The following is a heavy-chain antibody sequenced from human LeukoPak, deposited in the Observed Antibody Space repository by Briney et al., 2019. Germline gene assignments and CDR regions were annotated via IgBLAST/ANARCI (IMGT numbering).Heavy chain of an antibody. V-gene: IGHV3-48*01. Sequence: GGSLRLSCAASGFTFSSYSMNWVRQAPGKGLEWVSYISSSSSTIYYADSVKGRFTISRDNAKNSLYLQMNSLRAEDTAVYYCARDSRLVPDSSGYYYVGFDYWGQGTLVTVSS. CDR3: ARDSRLVPDSSGYYYVGFDY. J-gene: IGHJ4*02. CDR1: GFTFSSYS. D-gene: IGHD3-22*01. CDR2: ISSSSSTI.